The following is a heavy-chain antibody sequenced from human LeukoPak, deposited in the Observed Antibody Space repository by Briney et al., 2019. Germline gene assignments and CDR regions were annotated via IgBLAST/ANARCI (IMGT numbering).Heavy chain of an antibody. CDR3: ESILLWFVYDY. V-gene: IGHV3-23*01. J-gene: IGHJ4*02. CDR2: IISSVGST. CDR1: ASFSSYG. D-gene: IGHD3-10*01. Sequence: GGSLRLSCAASASFSSYGMSWVRQAPAKGLEWVAAIISSVGSTYYADSVKGRFTISRDNSKNTLYLQMNSLRAEDTAVYYCESILLWFVYDYWGQGTLVTVSS.